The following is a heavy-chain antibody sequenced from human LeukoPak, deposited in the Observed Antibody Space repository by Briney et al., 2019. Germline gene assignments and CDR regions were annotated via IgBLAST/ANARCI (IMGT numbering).Heavy chain of an antibody. Sequence: SETLSLTCTVSGDSLRSYYWSLIRQSAGKGLEWIGRINSSGSTNYKPSLKSRVTMSVDASKKQFSLSLTSVTAADTSVYYCARGGGHDAFVIWGQGTMGTVSP. CDR2: INSSGST. J-gene: IGHJ3*02. V-gene: IGHV4-4*07. CDR3: ARGGGHDAFVI. CDR1: GDSLRSYY.